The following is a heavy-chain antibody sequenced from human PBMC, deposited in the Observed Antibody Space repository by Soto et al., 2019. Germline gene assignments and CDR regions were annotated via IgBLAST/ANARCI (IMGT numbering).Heavy chain of an antibody. CDR3: ARHFGAAAGHTNLFDS. J-gene: IGHJ5*01. D-gene: IGHD6-13*01. Sequence: SETLSLTCTVSRGSINSHYWSWIRQSPGKGLEYIGYISYSGSTNYNPSLKSRLTISVDTSKNQFSLKLSSVTAADTAVYYCARHFGAAAGHTNLFDSRGQGTLVIVSS. V-gene: IGHV4-59*08. CDR1: RGSINSHY. CDR2: ISYSGST.